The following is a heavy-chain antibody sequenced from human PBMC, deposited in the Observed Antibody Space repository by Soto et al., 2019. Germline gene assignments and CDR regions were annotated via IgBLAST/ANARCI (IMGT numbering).Heavy chain of an antibody. CDR3: ARFKVRGSGSPQGPADY. D-gene: IGHD3-10*01. Sequence: ASVKVSCQASGYTFTSYGISWVRQAPGQGLEWMGWISAYSGNTNYAQKLQGRVTMTTDTSTSTAYMELRSLRSDDTAVYYCARFKVRGSGSPQGPADYWGQGTLVTVSS. CDR1: GYTFTSYG. CDR2: ISAYSGNT. V-gene: IGHV1-18*01. J-gene: IGHJ4*02.